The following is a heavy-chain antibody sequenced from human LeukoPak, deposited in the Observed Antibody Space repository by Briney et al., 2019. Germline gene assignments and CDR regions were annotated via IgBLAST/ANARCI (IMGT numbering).Heavy chain of an antibody. Sequence: PGGSLRLSCAASGFTFSTYAMSWVHQAPGKGLEWVSSVSTSGGDTYNADSVKGRFTISRDNSKNTLYLQMNSLRAEDTAVYYCAKDLVTWASGNWYFDLWGRGTLVTVSS. V-gene: IGHV3-23*01. D-gene: IGHD2-21*02. CDR1: GFTFSTYA. CDR3: AKDLVTWASGNWYFDL. CDR2: VSTSGGDT. J-gene: IGHJ2*01.